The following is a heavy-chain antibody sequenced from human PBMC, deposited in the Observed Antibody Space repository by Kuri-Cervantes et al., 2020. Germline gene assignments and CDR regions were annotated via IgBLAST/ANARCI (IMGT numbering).Heavy chain of an antibody. CDR2: FDPEDGET. J-gene: IGHJ4*02. CDR1: GYTLTELS. V-gene: IGHV1-24*01. D-gene: IGHD3-22*01. CDR3: ATSPMDRSGYYPDY. Sequence: ASVKVSCKVSGYTLTELSMHWVRQAPGEGLEWMGGFDPEDGETIYAQKFQGRVTMTTDTSTSTAYMELRSLRSDDTAVYYCATSPMDRSGYYPDYWGQGTLVTVSS.